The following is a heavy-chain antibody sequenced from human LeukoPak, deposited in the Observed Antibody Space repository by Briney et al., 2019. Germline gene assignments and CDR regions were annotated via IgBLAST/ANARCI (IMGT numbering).Heavy chain of an antibody. CDR2: IIPIFGTA. Sequence: SVKVSCKASGGTFSSYAISWVRQAPGRGLEWMGGIIPIFGTANYAQKFQGRVTITADKSTSTAYMELSSLRSEDTAVYYCAREYSSGESYAFDIWGQGTMVTVSS. V-gene: IGHV1-69*06. CDR1: GGTFSSYA. CDR3: AREYSSGESYAFDI. J-gene: IGHJ3*02. D-gene: IGHD6-19*01.